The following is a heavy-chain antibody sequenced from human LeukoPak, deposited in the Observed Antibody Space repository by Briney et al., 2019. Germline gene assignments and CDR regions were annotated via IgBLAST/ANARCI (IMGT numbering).Heavy chain of an antibody. D-gene: IGHD5-18*01. Sequence: GGSLRLSCAASRFTFSSYWMTWVRQAPGKGLEWVANIKQDGGEKHYVDSVQGRFTIYRDNAKNSLYLQMNSLRAEDTAVYYCARGRRGYSYGLDYWGQGTLVTVSS. CDR1: RFTFSSYW. CDR2: IKQDGGEK. V-gene: IGHV3-7*04. J-gene: IGHJ4*02. CDR3: ARGRRGYSYGLDY.